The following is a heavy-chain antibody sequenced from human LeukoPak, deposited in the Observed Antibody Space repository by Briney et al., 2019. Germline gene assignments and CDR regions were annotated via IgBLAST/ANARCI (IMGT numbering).Heavy chain of an antibody. Sequence: SQTLSLTCVISGDSVSNNIAAWNWIRQSPSRGLEWLGRTYYRSGWHNAYALSVKSRITFNADTSKNQFSLQLNSVTPEDTAVYYCARGGQGDGYSADEAFDFWGQGTMVTVS. CDR1: GDSVSNNIAA. V-gene: IGHV6-1*01. D-gene: IGHD5-24*01. J-gene: IGHJ3*01. CDR2: TYYRSGWHN. CDR3: ARGGQGDGYSADEAFDF.